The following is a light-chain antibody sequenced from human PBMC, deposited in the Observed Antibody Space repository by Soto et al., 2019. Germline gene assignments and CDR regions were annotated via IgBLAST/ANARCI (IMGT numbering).Light chain of an antibody. J-gene: IGKJ5*01. Sequence: TQSPGTLSLSPGERATLSCRASQSVSTRYLAWHQQKPGKAPKRLIYAASSLQSGVPSRFSGSGSGTEFTLTISSLQPEDFATYYCLQHNNYPPITFGQGTRLEIK. CDR3: LQHNNYPPIT. CDR1: QSVSTRY. CDR2: AAS. V-gene: IGKV1-17*01.